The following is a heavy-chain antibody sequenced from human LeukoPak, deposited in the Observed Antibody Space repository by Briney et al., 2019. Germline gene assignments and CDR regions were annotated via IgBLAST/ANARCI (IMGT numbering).Heavy chain of an antibody. V-gene: IGHV4-28*01. CDR1: GYSISSSNW. Sequence: SETQSLTCAVSGYSISSSNWWGWIRQPPGKGLEWIGYIYYSGSTYYNPSLKSRVTMSVDTSKNQFSLKLSSVTAVDTAVHYCARTGFGEGSSGWYVVDYGGQRTLVTVSS. CDR3: ARTGFGEGSSGWYVVDY. CDR2: IYYSGST. D-gene: IGHD6-19*01. J-gene: IGHJ4*02.